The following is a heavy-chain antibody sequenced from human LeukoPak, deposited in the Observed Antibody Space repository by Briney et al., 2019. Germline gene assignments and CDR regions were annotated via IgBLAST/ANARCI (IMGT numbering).Heavy chain of an antibody. CDR2: IYPGDSDT. CDR3: ARPVVPAAIPTGWFDP. Sequence: GESLKISCKGSGYSFTSYWIGWVRQMPGKGLECMGIIYPGDSDTRCSPSFQGQVTISADKSISTAYLQWSSLKASDTAMYYCARPVVPAAIPTGWFDPWGQGTLVTVSS. J-gene: IGHJ5*02. V-gene: IGHV5-51*01. D-gene: IGHD2-2*02. CDR1: GYSFTSYW.